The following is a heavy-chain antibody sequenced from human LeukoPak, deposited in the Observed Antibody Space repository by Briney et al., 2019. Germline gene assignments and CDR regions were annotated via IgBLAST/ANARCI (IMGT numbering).Heavy chain of an antibody. CDR1: GGSISNYY. CDR2: IYYSGST. J-gene: IGHJ2*01. V-gene: IGHV4-59*01. CDR3: ARDQHCDSSGYYYAFGWYFDL. D-gene: IGHD3-22*01. Sequence: SETLSLTCSVSGGSISNYYWSWIRQSPGKGLEWIGYIYYSGSTNYNPSLKSRVTISVDTSKNQFSLKLSSVTAADTAVYYCARDQHCDSSGYYYAFGWYFDLWGRGTLVTVSS.